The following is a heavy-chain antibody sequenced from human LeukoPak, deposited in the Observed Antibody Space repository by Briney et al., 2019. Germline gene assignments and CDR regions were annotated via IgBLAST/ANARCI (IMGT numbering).Heavy chain of an antibody. J-gene: IGHJ6*02. Sequence: ASVKVSCKASGYTFTSYGISWVRQAPGQGLEWMGWISAYNGNRNYAQKLQGRVTMTTDTSTSTAYMELRSLRSDDTAVYYCAREGSYYYYYGMDVWGQGTTVTVSS. CDR2: ISAYNGNR. CDR1: GYTFTSYG. CDR3: AREGSYYYYYGMDV. V-gene: IGHV1-18*01.